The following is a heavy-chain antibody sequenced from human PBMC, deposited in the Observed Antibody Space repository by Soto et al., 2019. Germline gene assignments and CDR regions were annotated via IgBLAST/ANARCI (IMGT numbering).Heavy chain of an antibody. D-gene: IGHD2-2*01. CDR2: INPNSGGT. CDR3: ARAMVVVPAAPFDP. V-gene: IGHV1-2*02. CDR1: GYTFTGYY. J-gene: IGHJ5*02. Sequence: ASVKVSCKASGYTFTGYYMHWVRQAPGQGLEWMGWINPNSGGTNYAQKFQGRVTMTGDTSISTAYMELSRLRSDDTAVYYCARAMVVVPAAPFDPWGQGTLVTVSS.